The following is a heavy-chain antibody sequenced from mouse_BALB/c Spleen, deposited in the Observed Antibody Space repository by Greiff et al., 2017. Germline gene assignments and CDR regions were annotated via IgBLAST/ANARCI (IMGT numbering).Heavy chain of an antibody. Sequence: QVQLQQPGAELVKPGASVKLSCKASGYTFTSYWMHWVKQRPGQGLEWIGEINPSNGRTNYNEKFKSKATLTVDKSSSTAYMQLSSLTSEDSAVYYCARTYDYADYWGQGTTLTVSS. CDR1: GYTFTSYW. CDR3: ARTYDYADY. V-gene: IGHV1S81*02. D-gene: IGHD2-4*01. J-gene: IGHJ2*01. CDR2: INPSNGRT.